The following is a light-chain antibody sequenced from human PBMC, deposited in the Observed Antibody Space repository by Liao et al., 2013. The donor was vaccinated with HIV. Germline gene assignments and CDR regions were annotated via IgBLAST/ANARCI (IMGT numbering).Light chain of an antibody. CDR3: QAWDNSIVV. CDR2: EDN. CDR1: KLEDKY. V-gene: IGLV3-1*01. Sequence: SYELTQAPSVSVSPGQTANITCSGDKLEDKYASWYQKKPGQSPVVVIFEDNKRPSGIPERFSGSNSGNTATLTISGTQGMDEADYYCQAWDNSIVVFGGGTKLTVL. J-gene: IGLJ2*01.